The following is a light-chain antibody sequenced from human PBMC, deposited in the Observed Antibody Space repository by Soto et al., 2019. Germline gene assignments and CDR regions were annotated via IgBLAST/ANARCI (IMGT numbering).Light chain of an antibody. CDR2: KDS. V-gene: IGKV1-5*03. J-gene: IGKJ1*01. Sequence: DIQMTQSPSTLSASVGDRITITCRASQSISSWLAWYQQKRGKAPKVLIYKDSSNESGVPSRFSGSGYRTDFTLNVRSLQSDDIANYDCPQYKTYWSFGQGTKVEIK. CDR1: QSISSW. CDR3: PQYKTYWS.